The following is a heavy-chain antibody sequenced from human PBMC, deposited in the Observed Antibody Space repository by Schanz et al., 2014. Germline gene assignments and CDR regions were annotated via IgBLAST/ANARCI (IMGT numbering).Heavy chain of an antibody. J-gene: IGHJ4*02. CDR2: TSNDGSFT. V-gene: IGHV3-74*01. CDR1: GFTFSDSW. CDR3: VRDTDYHFYY. D-gene: IGHD4-17*01. Sequence: VQLVESGGGLVKPGGSLRLSCAASGFTFSDSWMHWVRQAPGKGLVWVSRTSNDGSFTTFADSVKGRFTISRDNAKNTLYLQMNSLSSADTAVYYCVRDTDYHFYYWGQGTLFPVSS.